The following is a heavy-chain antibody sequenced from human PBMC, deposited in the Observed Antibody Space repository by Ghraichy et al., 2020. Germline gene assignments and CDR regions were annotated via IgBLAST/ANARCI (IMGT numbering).Heavy chain of an antibody. CDR3: ARGTTYYDFWTGDY. CDR2: IKEDGRVK. J-gene: IGHJ4*02. Sequence: GGSLRLSCAASGFTFSSHWMSWVRQAPGKGLEWVANIKEDGRVKYYVDSVKGRFTISRDNAKNSLYLQMNTLRAEDTAVYYCARGTTYYDFWTGDYWGQGTLVTVSS. CDR1: GFTFSSHW. D-gene: IGHD3-3*01. V-gene: IGHV3-7*03.